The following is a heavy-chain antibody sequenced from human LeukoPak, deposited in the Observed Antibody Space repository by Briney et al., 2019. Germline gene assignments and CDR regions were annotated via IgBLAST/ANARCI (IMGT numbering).Heavy chain of an antibody. CDR3: AKDDTAMVGAFDI. Sequence: GGSLRLSCAASRFAFSDYKMNWVRQAPGKGLEWVSSISSGSSYMYYADSVKGRFTISRDNAKNSLYLQMNSLRAEDTALYYCAKDDTAMVGAFDIWGQGTMVTVSS. CDR1: RFAFSDYK. V-gene: IGHV3-21*04. J-gene: IGHJ3*02. CDR2: ISSGSSYM. D-gene: IGHD5-18*01.